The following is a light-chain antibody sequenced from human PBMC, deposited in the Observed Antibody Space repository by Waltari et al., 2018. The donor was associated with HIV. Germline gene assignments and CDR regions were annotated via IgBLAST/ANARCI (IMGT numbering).Light chain of an antibody. CDR3: CAYAGSTTYVI. CDR2: EVS. V-gene: IGLV2-23*02. CDR1: SSDVGGCNL. J-gene: IGLJ2*01. Sequence: QSALTQPASVSGSPGQSITISCTGTSSDVGGCNLVSWYQQHPGKAPKLMIYEVSKLPSWVSNRFSGSKSGNTASLTISGLQAEDEADYYCCAYAGSTTYVIFGGGTKLTVL.